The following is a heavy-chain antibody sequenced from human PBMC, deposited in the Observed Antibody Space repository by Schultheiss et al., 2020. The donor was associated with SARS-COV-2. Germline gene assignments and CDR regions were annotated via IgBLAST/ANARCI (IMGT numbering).Heavy chain of an antibody. J-gene: IGHJ4*02. V-gene: IGHV4-59*01. CDR2: IYYSGST. Sequence: SETLSLTCTVSGGSISSYYWTCIRQPPGKGLEWIGYIYYSGSTNYNPSLKSRVTISVDTSKNQFSLKLSSVTAADTAVYYCARTAVAGTASFDYWGQGTLVTVSS. D-gene: IGHD6-19*01. CDR3: ARTAVAGTASFDY. CDR1: GGSISSYY.